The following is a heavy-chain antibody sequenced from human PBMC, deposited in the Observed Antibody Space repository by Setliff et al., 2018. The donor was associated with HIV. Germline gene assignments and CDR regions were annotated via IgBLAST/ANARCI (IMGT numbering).Heavy chain of an antibody. V-gene: IGHV4-4*02. CDR2: IYHSGST. CDR3: ARSNYYGSGTPKGFDY. CDR1: GDSIISSNW. D-gene: IGHD3-10*01. J-gene: IGHJ4*02. Sequence: LSLTCAVSGDSIISSNWWSWVRQPPGKGLEWIGEIYHSGSTNYNPSLKSRVTISLDKSKNQFSLKLSSVTAADTAVYYCARSNYYGSGTPKGFDYWGQGTLVTVSS.